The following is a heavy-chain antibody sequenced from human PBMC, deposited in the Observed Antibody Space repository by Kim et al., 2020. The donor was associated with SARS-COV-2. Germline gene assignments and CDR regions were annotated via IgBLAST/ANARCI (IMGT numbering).Heavy chain of an antibody. J-gene: IGHJ6*02. Sequence: NYAQSLQGRVALTRDRSTTTAYMELSSLRSEDTAVYYCAAAPRFGAYGMDVWGQGTTVIVSS. V-gene: IGHV1-58*01. CDR3: AAAPRFGAYGMDV. D-gene: IGHD3-10*01.